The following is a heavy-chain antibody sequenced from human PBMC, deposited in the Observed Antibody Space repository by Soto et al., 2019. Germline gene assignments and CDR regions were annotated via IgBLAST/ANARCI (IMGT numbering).Heavy chain of an antibody. CDR1: GFTLSNAW. CDR2: IKSKTDGGTI. Sequence: GGSLRLSCAASGFTLSNAWMSWVRQAPGKGLEWVGRIKSKTDGGTIDYAAPVKGRFTISRDDSETTLYLQMNSLKTEDTAVYYCNTGPSFRDSFMDVWGKGTTVTVSS. J-gene: IGHJ6*03. V-gene: IGHV3-15*01. D-gene: IGHD4-4*01. CDR3: NTGPSFRDSFMDV.